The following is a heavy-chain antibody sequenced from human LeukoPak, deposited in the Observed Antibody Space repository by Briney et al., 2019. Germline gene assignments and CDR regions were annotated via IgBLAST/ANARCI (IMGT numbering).Heavy chain of an antibody. CDR3: ARGEAVTIFGVIIIRGVDY. V-gene: IGHV1-18*01. CDR1: GYTLTSYG. D-gene: IGHD3-3*01. CDR2: ISAYNGNT. Sequence: ASVKVSCKASGYTLTSYGINWVRQAPGQGLEWMGWISAYNGNTNYAQKFQGRVTMTTDTSTSTAYMELRSLRSDDTAVYYCARGEAVTIFGVIIIRGVDYWGQGTLVTVSS. J-gene: IGHJ4*02.